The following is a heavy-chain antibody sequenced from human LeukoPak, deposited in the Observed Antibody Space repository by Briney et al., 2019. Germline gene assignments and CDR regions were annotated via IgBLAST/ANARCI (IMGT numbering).Heavy chain of an antibody. J-gene: IGHJ3*02. CDR2: INHSGST. CDR1: GGSFSGYY. CDR3: ARVLVGANFAFDI. Sequence: SETLSLTCAVYGGSFSGYYWSWIRQPPGKGLEWIGEINHSGSTNYNPSLKSRVTISVDTSKNQFSLKLSSVTAADTAVYYCARVLVGANFAFDIWGQGTMVTVSS. V-gene: IGHV4-34*01. D-gene: IGHD1-26*01.